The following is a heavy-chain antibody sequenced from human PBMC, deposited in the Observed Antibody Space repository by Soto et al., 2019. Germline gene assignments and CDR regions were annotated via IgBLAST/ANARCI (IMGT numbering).Heavy chain of an antibody. CDR3: ARGHSTDCSNGVCSFFYNHEMDV. CDR1: GYTFTNYG. CDR2: INPKSGGT. J-gene: IGHJ6*02. Sequence: ASVKVSCKASGYTFTNYGLSWVRQAPGQGLEWLGRINPKSGGTSTAQKFQGWVTMTRDRSISTVYMELTRLRSDDTAVYFCARGHSTDCSNGVCSFFYNHEMDVWGQGTTVTVSS. D-gene: IGHD2-8*01. V-gene: IGHV1-2*04.